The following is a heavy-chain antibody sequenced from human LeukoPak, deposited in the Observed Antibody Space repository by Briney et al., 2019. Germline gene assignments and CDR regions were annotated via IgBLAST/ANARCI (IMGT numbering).Heavy chain of an antibody. CDR3: ARDGDSSGLPYYYYYYGMDV. V-gene: IGHV1-18*01. J-gene: IGHJ6*02. Sequence: GASVKVSCKASGYTFTSYGISWVRQAPGQGLEWMGWISAYNGNTNYAQKLQGRVTMTTDTSTSTAYMELRSLRSDDTAVYYCARDGDSSGLPYYYYYYGMDVWGQGTTVTVSS. CDR1: GYTFTSYG. D-gene: IGHD6-19*01. CDR2: ISAYNGNT.